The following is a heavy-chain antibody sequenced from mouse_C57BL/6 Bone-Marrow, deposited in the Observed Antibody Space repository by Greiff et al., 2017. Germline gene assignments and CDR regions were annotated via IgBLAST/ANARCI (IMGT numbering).Heavy chain of an antibody. CDR1: GFSLTSYA. Sequence: VKLVESGPGLVAPSQSLSITCTVSGFSLTSYAISWVRQPPGKGLEWLGVIWTGGGTNYNSALKSRLSISKDNSKSQVFLKMNSLQTDDTARYXCARSSSYVYYAMDYWGQGTSVTVSS. J-gene: IGHJ4*01. V-gene: IGHV2-9-1*01. CDR2: IWTGGGT. D-gene: IGHD1-1*01. CDR3: ARSSSYVYYAMDY.